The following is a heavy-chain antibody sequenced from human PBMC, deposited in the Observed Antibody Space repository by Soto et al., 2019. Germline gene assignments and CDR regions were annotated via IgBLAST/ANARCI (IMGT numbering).Heavy chain of an antibody. CDR3: ARDQDDDGMDV. J-gene: IGHJ6*02. CDR1: GFTFSSYA. Sequence: QVQLVESGGGVVQPGRSLRLSCAASGFTFSSYAMHWVRQAPGKGLEWVAVISYDGSNKYYADSVKGRFTISRDNSKNTLYLQMNSRRAEDTGVYDCARDQDDDGMDVWGQGTTVTVSS. CDR2: ISYDGSNK. V-gene: IGHV3-30-3*01. D-gene: IGHD1-1*01.